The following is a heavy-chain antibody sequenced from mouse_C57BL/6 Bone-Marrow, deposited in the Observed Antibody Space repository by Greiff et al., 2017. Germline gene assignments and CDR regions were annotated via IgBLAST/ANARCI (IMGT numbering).Heavy chain of an antibody. V-gene: IGHV5-4*01. J-gene: IGHJ1*03. Sequence: EVQLVESGGGLVKPGGSLKLSCAASGFTFSSYAMSWVRQTPEKRLEWVATISDGGSYTYYPDNVKGRFTISRDNAKNNLYLQMSHLKSEDTAMYYCACYYYCSRGNYWYFDVWGTGTTVTVSS. CDR1: GFTFSSYA. CDR2: ISDGGSYT. D-gene: IGHD1-1*01. CDR3: ACYYYCSRGNYWYFDV.